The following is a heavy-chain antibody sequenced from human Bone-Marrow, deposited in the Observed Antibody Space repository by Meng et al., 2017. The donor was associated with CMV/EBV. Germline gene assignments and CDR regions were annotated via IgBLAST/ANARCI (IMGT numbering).Heavy chain of an antibody. J-gene: IGHJ4*02. CDR2: IYSGGST. CDR1: GFTFSRYW. D-gene: IGHD6-13*01. Sequence: LSLTCAASGFTFSRYWMSWVRQAPGKGLEWVSVIYSGGSTYYADSVKGRFTISRDNSKNTLYLQMNSLRAEDTAVYYCASSSSSWFFDYWGQGTLVTVSS. CDR3: ASSSSSWFFDY. V-gene: IGHV3-53*01.